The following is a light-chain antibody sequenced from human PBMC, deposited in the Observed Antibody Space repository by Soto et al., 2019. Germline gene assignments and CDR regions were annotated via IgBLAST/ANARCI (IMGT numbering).Light chain of an antibody. CDR1: QGVSSGY. V-gene: IGKV3-20*01. CDR3: QQYGSSPPIT. CDR2: ATS. J-gene: IGKJ5*01. Sequence: EIVLTQSPGALSLSPGERATLSCRASQGVSSGYLAWYQQKPGQAPRLLIFATSRRATGIPDRFSGSGSGTDFTLTISRLEPEDVAVYYCQQYGSSPPITFGQGTRLEIK.